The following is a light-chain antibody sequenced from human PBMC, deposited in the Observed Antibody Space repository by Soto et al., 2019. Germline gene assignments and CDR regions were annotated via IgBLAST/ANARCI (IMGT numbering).Light chain of an antibody. CDR2: DAS. J-gene: IGKJ1*01. Sequence: EIVLTQSPGTLSLSPGERATLSCRASQSVSSYLAWYQQKPGQAPRLLIYDASTRATGISARFSGSGSGTDFTLTISRLVPEDFAMYYCQQRSNWHVTFGQGTKVDIK. CDR3: QQRSNWHVT. V-gene: IGKV3-11*01. CDR1: QSVSSY.